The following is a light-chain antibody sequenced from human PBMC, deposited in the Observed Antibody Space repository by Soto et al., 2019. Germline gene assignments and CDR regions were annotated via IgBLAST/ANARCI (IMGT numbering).Light chain of an antibody. Sequence: QSALTQPRSVSGYPGQSVTISCTGTSSVVGGYNYVSWYQQHPGRAPKVMIYDVSKRPSGVPDRFSGSKSGDTASLTISGLQAEDEADYYCCSYAGSYTYVFGTGTKVTVL. CDR3: CSYAGSYTYV. CDR1: SSVVGGYNY. CDR2: DVS. V-gene: IGLV2-11*01. J-gene: IGLJ1*01.